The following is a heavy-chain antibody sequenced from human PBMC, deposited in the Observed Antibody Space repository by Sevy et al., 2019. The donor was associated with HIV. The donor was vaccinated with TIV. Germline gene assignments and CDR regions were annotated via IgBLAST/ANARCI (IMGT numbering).Heavy chain of an antibody. J-gene: IGHJ3*01. CDR1: GFTFSSYP. CDR3: VRETTMLPRGAFDF. V-gene: IGHV3-30-3*01. Sequence: GGSLRLSCAASGFTFSSYPMHWVRQAPGKGLEWASFISFDGTDKYYADSVKGRFTITRDNSKNTLFLQMNSLRAEDTAFYYCVRETTMLPRGAFDFWGQGTMVTVSS. CDR2: ISFDGTDK. D-gene: IGHD3-10*01.